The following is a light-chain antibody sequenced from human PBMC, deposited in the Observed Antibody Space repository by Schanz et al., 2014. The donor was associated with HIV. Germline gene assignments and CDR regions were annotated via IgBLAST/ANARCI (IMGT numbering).Light chain of an antibody. CDR1: QSIRASD. CDR3: QQRSNWPIT. Sequence: EIVLTQSPATLSLSPGERATLSCRASQSIRASDLAWYQQKLGQAPRLLIYGASSRATGIPDRFSGSGSGTDFTLTISRLEPEDFVVYYCQQRSNWPITFGQGTRLEIK. J-gene: IGKJ5*01. V-gene: IGKV3D-20*02. CDR2: GAS.